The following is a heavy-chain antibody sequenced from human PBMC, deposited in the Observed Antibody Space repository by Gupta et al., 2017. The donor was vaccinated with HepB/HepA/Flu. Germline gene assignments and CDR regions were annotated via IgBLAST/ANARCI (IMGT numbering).Heavy chain of an antibody. Sequence: QVHLEQSGAEVKKPGASVKVSCKASGYTFRNYDIHWVRQAPGQRLEWMGRINIDNTNVKPAQKFRARITLSRDTNATIAYMQLSNLTSEDTAIYYCTRGAYYGSDHYNYSGLDVWGQGTTVTVS. CDR1: GYTFRNYD. CDR2: INIDNTNV. CDR3: TRGAYYGSDHYNYSGLDV. D-gene: IGHD5-24*01. V-gene: IGHV1-3*04. J-gene: IGHJ6*02.